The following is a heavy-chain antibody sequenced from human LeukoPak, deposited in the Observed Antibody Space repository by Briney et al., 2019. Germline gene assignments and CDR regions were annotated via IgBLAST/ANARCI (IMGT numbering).Heavy chain of an antibody. D-gene: IGHD3-10*01. CDR1: GFTFSSYG. Sequence: GRSLRLSCAASGFTFSSYGMHWVRQAPGKGLGWVAVIWYDGSNKYYADSVKGRFTISRDNSKNTLYLQMNSLRAEDTAVYYCARDTGSYYYYYGMDVWGQGTTVTVSS. V-gene: IGHV3-33*01. J-gene: IGHJ6*02. CDR3: ARDTGSYYYYYGMDV. CDR2: IWYDGSNK.